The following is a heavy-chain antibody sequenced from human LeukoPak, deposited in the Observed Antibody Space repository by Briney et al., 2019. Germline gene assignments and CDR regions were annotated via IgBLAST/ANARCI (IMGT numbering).Heavy chain of an antibody. CDR1: GFTFSSYE. CDR3: ARGRTYGLGGDY. CDR2: ISSSGSTI. Sequence: PGGSLRLSCAASGFTFSSYEMNWVRQAPGKGLEWVSYISSSGSTIHYADSVKGRFTISRDSAKNSLYLQMNSLGDEDTAVYYCARGRTYGLGGDYWGQGTLVTVSS. D-gene: IGHD3-10*01. V-gene: IGHV3-48*03. J-gene: IGHJ4*02.